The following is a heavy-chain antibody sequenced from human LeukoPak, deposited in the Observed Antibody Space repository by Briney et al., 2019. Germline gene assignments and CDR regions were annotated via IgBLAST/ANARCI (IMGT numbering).Heavy chain of an antibody. Sequence: PGGSLRLSCAASGFTFTNYWMTWVRQAPGKGLEFVANINQDESVKNYVDSVKGRFTISRDNAENSLHLQTNSLRAEDTAVYYCARDPGSSAFDYWGQGTLVTVSS. D-gene: IGHD5/OR15-5a*01. V-gene: IGHV3-7*01. CDR1: GFTFTNYW. CDR3: ARDPGSSAFDY. J-gene: IGHJ4*02. CDR2: INQDESVK.